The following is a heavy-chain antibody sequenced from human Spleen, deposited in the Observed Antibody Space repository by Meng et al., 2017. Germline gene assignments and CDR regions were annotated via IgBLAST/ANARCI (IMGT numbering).Heavy chain of an antibody. V-gene: IGHV1-2*02. CDR3: ARGGRSGYYLINAFDI. CDR2: INPNSGGT. J-gene: IGHJ3*02. D-gene: IGHD3-22*01. CDR1: GYTFTDYY. Sequence: ASVKVSCKASGYTFTDYYVRWVRQAPGQGLEWMGWINPNSGGTNYAQKFQGRVTMTRDTSISTAYMELSRLRSDDTAVYYCARGGRSGYYLINAFDIWGQGTMVTVSS.